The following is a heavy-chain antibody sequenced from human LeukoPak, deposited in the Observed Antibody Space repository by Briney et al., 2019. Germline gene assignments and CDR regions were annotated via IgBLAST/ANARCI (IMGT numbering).Heavy chain of an antibody. CDR1: GFTFSSYG. D-gene: IGHD2-21*02. Sequence: GGSLRLSCAASGFTFSSYGMHWVRQAPGKGPEWVAVIWYDGSKKYYADSVKGRFSISRDNSNNTLYLQMNSLRAEDTAVYYCAREVRCGGDCYSGYFDYWGQGTLVTVSS. J-gene: IGHJ4*02. CDR3: AREVRCGGDCYSGYFDY. V-gene: IGHV3-33*01. CDR2: IWYDGSKK.